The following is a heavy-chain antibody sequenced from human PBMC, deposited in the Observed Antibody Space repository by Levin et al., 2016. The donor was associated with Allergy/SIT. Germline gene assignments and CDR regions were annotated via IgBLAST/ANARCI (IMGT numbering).Heavy chain of an antibody. CDR3: ARDSARQDVNDFWSGYYSRLPAAPNY. CDR1: GFTFSDYY. Sequence: LSLTCAASGFTFSDYYMSWIRQAPGKGLEWVSYITSSGSYTNYADSVRGRFTISRDNAKNSLYLQMNSLRAEDTAVYYCARDSARQDVNDFWSGYYSRLPAAPNYWGQGTLVTVSS. D-gene: IGHD3-3*01. J-gene: IGHJ4*02. CDR2: ITSSGSYT. V-gene: IGHV3-11*06.